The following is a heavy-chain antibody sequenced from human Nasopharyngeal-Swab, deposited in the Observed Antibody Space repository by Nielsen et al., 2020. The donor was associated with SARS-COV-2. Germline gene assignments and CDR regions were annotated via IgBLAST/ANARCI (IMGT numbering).Heavy chain of an antibody. CDR1: GFTFSDYY. V-gene: IGHV3-11*04. D-gene: IGHD3-9*01. CDR2: ISSSGSTI. J-gene: IGHJ5*02. Sequence: LSLSCAASGFTFSDYYMSWIRQAPGKGLEWVSYISSSGSTIYYADSVKGRFTISRDNAKNSLYLQMNSLRAEDTAVYYCARDRHGYDILTGYRRANNWFDPWGQGTLVTVSS. CDR3: ARDRHGYDILTGYRRANNWFDP.